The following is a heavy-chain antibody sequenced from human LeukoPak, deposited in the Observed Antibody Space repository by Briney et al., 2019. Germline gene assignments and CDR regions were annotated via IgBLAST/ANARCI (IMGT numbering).Heavy chain of an antibody. J-gene: IGHJ4*02. Sequence: GGSLRLSCAASGFTFSSYAMSWVRQAPGKGLDWVSAISGSGGSTYYADSVKGRFTISRDNSKNTLYLQMNSLRAEDTAVYYCAKNGLRFLEWLSSFDYWGQGTLVTVSS. D-gene: IGHD3-3*01. CDR2: ISGSGGST. CDR1: GFTFSSYA. CDR3: AKNGLRFLEWLSSFDY. V-gene: IGHV3-23*01.